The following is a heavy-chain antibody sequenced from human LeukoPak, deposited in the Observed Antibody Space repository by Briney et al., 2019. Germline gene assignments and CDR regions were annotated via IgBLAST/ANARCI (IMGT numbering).Heavy chain of an antibody. Sequence: GGSLRLSCAASGFTFSSYWMNWVRQAPRPGLEWVANIKQDGSEKYYVDPVMGRFTISSDNAKNSLYLQMNSLRADDTAVYYCAGEGNDFWSGYYIGDDYWGQGTLVTVSS. CDR3: AGEGNDFWSGYYIGDDY. J-gene: IGHJ4*02. D-gene: IGHD3-3*01. CDR1: GFTFSSYW. CDR2: IKQDGSEK. V-gene: IGHV3-7*03.